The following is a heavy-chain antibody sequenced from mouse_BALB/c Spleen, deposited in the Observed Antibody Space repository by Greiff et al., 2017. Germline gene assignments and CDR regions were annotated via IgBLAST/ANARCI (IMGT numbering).Heavy chain of an antibody. V-gene: IGHV14-3*02. CDR3: ARAMITTGFAY. CDR2: IDPANGNT. CDR1: GFNIKDTY. D-gene: IGHD2-4*01. Sequence: EVQLQQSGAELVKPGASVKLSCTASGFNIKDTYMHWVKQRPEQGLEWIGRIDPANGNTKYDPKFQGKATITADTSSNTAYLQLSSLTSEDTAVYYCARAMITTGFAYWGQGTLVTVSA. J-gene: IGHJ3*01.